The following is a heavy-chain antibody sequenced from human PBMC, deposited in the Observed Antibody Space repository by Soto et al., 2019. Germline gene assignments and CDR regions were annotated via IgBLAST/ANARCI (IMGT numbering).Heavy chain of an antibody. CDR2: IIPYYNTL. V-gene: IGHV1-69*01. CDR3: ASGASRWYPYFFDS. D-gene: IGHD6-13*01. J-gene: IGHJ4*02. CDR1: EGTFNSYA. Sequence: QAQVVQSGAEVRKPGSSVKLSCKASEGTFNSYAFAWVRQAHGQGLEWMGGIIPYYNTLNYAQKFQDRVTITADDSTNTVYMELSSLRSDDTAVYFCASGASRWYPYFFDSWAQGTLVTVSS.